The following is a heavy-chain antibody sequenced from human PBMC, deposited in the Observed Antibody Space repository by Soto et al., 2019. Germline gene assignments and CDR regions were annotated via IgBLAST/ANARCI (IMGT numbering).Heavy chain of an antibody. CDR2: ISIDGNTK. CDR3: AKQLMVRGVVLLFDY. Sequence: GGSLRLSCVASGFTFSRYDFHWVRQPPGEGLEWVAVISIDGNTKFYADSVKGRFTISRDNAKNTLYMQMNSLRAEDTAVYSCAKQLMVRGVVLLFDYWGQGTLVTVSS. V-gene: IGHV3-30-3*02. CDR1: GFTFSRYD. D-gene: IGHD3-10*01. J-gene: IGHJ4*02.